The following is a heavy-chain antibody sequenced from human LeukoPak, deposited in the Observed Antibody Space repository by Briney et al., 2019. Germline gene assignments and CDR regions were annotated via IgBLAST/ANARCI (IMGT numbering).Heavy chain of an antibody. CDR3: AKVVAGNIDYYFDY. CDR1: GFAFNNAW. V-gene: IGHV3-23*01. D-gene: IGHD2/OR15-2a*01. Sequence: GESLRLSCAASGFAFNNAWMSWVRQAPGKGLEWVAGISGTGGSTQYADSVKGRFTISRDNSKNTVYLQMRNLRVEHTAVYYCAKVVAGNIDYYFDYWGQGILVAVSS. CDR2: ISGTGGST. J-gene: IGHJ4*02.